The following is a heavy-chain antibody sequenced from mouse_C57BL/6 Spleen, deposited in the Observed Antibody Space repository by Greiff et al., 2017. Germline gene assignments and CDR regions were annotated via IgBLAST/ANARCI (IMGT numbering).Heavy chain of an antibody. CDR1: GYTFTSYG. V-gene: IGHV1-81*01. Sequence: VQLQQSGAELARPGASVKLSCKASGYTFTSYGISWVKQRTGQGLEWIGEIYPRSGNTYYNEKFKGKATLTADKSSRTAYMELRSLTSEDSAVYFCAMGDSLAWFAYWGQGTLVTVSA. J-gene: IGHJ3*01. D-gene: IGHD2-3*01. CDR3: AMGDSLAWFAY. CDR2: IYPRSGNT.